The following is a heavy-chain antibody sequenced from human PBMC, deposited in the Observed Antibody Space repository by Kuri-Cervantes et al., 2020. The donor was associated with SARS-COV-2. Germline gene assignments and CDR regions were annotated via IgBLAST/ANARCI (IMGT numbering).Heavy chain of an antibody. CDR3: AKDRRVDGSGSYRWFDP. V-gene: IGHV3-66*01. CDR2: IYSGGST. CDR1: GFTVSSNY. J-gene: IGHJ5*02. D-gene: IGHD3-10*01. Sequence: GESLKISCAASGFTVSSNYMSWVRQAPGKGLEWVSVIYSGGSTYYADSVKGRFTISRDNSKNTLYLQMNSLRAEDTAVYYCAKDRRVDGSGSYRWFDPWGHGTPVIVAS.